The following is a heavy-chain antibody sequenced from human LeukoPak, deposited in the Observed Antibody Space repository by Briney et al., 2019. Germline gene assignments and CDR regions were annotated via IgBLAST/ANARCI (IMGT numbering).Heavy chain of an antibody. Sequence: SETLSLTCTVSGGSISSYYWSWIRQPAGKGLEWIGRIYTSGSTNYNSSLKSRVTMSVDTSKNQFSLKLSSVTAADTAVYYCARDGSKYYDFWSGYYHWFDPWGQGTLVTVSS. CDR2: IYTSGST. J-gene: IGHJ5*02. CDR1: GGSISSYY. V-gene: IGHV4-4*07. CDR3: ARDGSKYYDFWSGYYHWFDP. D-gene: IGHD3-3*01.